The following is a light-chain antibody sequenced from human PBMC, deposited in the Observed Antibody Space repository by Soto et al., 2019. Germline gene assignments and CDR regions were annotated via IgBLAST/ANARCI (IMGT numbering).Light chain of an antibody. V-gene: IGKV1-39*01. CDR3: QQSYSTLRT. Sequence: DIQMTQSPSSLSASVGDRVTITCRASQSISSYLNWYQQKPGKAPKLLIYAASSLQSGVPSRFSGSGSGTDFTLTIGSLQPEDFATYYCQQSYSTLRTFGQGTKVEIK. CDR2: AAS. J-gene: IGKJ1*01. CDR1: QSISSY.